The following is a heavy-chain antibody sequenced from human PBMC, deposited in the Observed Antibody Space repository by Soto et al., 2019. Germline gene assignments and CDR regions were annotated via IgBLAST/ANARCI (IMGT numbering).Heavy chain of an antibody. J-gene: IGHJ4*02. V-gene: IGHV3-23*01. CDR2: ISGSGGST. CDR3: AKDAPLPDGVRWGNYYFDY. Sequence: GSLRLSCAASGFTFSSYAMSWVRQAPGKGLEWVSAISGSGGSTYYADSVKGRFTISRDNSKNTLYLQMNSLRAEDTAVYYCAKDAPLPDGVRWGNYYFDYWGQGTLVTVSS. CDR1: GFTFSSYA. D-gene: IGHD3-16*01.